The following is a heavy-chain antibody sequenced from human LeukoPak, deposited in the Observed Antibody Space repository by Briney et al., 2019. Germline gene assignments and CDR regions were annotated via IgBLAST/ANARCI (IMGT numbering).Heavy chain of an antibody. D-gene: IGHD3-10*01. Sequence: ASVKVSCKASGYTFTSYGISWVRQAPGQRLEWVGWISAYNGNTNYAQKLQGRVTMTTDTSTSTAYMELRSLRSDDTAVYYCARGGPTPTGWFGELLPNFNDPYGMDVWGQGTTVTVSS. V-gene: IGHV1-18*01. J-gene: IGHJ6*02. CDR1: GYTFTSYG. CDR2: ISAYNGNT. CDR3: ARGGPTPTGWFGELLPNFNDPYGMDV.